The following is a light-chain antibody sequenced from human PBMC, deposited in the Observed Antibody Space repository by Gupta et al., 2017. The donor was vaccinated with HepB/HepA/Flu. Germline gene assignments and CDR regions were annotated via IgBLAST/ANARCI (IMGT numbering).Light chain of an antibody. Sequence: EIVMTQSPATLSESPGERVTLSCRASQSVSSNLAWYQQKTGQAPRLLIYSASTRASGIPARFSGSGSGTEFTLTISSLQSEDFAVYYCQQYNNWHPYTFGQGTKLEIQ. CDR2: SAS. V-gene: IGKV3-15*01. CDR3: QQYNNWHPYT. J-gene: IGKJ2*01. CDR1: QSVSSN.